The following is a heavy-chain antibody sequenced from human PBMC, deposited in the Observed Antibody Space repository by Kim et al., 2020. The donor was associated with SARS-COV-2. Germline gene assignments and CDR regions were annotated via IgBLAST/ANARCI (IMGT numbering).Heavy chain of an antibody. V-gene: IGHV1-18*01. J-gene: IGHJ4*02. Sequence: ASVKVSCKASGYTFTSYGISWVRQAPGQGLEWMGWISAYNGNTNYAQKLQGRVTMTTDTSTSTAYMELRSLRSDDTAVYYCARDHWISGSGSYYSDYWGQGTLVTVSS. CDR3: ARDHWISGSGSYYSDY. CDR2: ISAYNGNT. CDR1: GYTFTSYG. D-gene: IGHD3-10*01.